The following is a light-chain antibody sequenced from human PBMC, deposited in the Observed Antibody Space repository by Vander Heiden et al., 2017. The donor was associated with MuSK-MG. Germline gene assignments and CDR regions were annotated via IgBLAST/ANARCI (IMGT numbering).Light chain of an antibody. Sequence: DIQIPQSPSSVSASVGDRVTITCRASQSISSYLNWYQQKPGKAPKLLIYAASSLQSGVPSRFSGSGSGTDFTLTISSLQPEDFATYYCQQSYSTPYTFGQGTKLEIK. CDR2: AAS. J-gene: IGKJ2*01. V-gene: IGKV1-39*01. CDR1: QSISSY. CDR3: QQSYSTPYT.